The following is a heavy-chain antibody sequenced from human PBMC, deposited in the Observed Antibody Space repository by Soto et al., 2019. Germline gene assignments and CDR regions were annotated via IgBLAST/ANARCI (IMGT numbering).Heavy chain of an antibody. Sequence: QVQLVQSGAEVKEPGASVKVSCKASGYTFTTYDISWVRQATGQGLEWMGWMNPYSGNTGYAQKFQGRVIVTRNTSISTVYMELSGLRPDDTAVYYCARRKERSGPHYFDYWGQGSQVTVSS. D-gene: IGHD6-25*01. V-gene: IGHV1-8*01. CDR2: MNPYSGNT. J-gene: IGHJ4*02. CDR3: ARRKERSGPHYFDY. CDR1: GYTFTTYD.